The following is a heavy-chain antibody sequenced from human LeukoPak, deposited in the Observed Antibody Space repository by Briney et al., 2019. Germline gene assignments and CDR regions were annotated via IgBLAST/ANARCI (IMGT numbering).Heavy chain of an antibody. J-gene: IGHJ6*02. Sequence: PGGSLRLSCAASGFTFSNYGMHWVRQAPGKGLEWVAVISCDGSKKYDADSVKGRFIISRANSKNTLYLQMNSLRAEDTAVYYCAKERYCSSTSCYENYSYYGMDVWGQGTTVTVSS. V-gene: IGHV3-30*18. CDR3: AKERYCSSTSCYENYSYYGMDV. CDR2: ISCDGSKK. CDR1: GFTFSNYG. D-gene: IGHD2-2*01.